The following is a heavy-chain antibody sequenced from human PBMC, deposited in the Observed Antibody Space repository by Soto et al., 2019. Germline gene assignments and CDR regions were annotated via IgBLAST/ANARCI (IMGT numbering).Heavy chain of an antibody. V-gene: IGHV3-23*01. J-gene: IGHJ5*02. D-gene: IGHD3-3*01. Sequence: PGGSLRLSCAASGFTFSSYAMSWVRQAPGKGLEWVSAISGSGGSTYYADSVKGRFTISRDNSKNTLYLQMNSLRAEDTAVYYCAKEKLRFLEWLLPNWFDPWGQGTLVTVS. CDR2: ISGSGGST. CDR1: GFTFSSYA. CDR3: AKEKLRFLEWLLPNWFDP.